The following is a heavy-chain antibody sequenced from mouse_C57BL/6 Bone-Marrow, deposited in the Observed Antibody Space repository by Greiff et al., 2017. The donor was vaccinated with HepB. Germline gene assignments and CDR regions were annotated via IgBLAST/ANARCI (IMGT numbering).Heavy chain of an antibody. CDR1: GYTFTNYW. V-gene: IGHV1-63*01. Sequence: VQLQESGAELVRPGTSVKMSCKASGYTFTNYWIGWAKQRPGHGLEWIGDIYPGGGYTNYNEKFKGKATLTADKSSSTAYMQFRSLTSEDSAIYYCARSDYGSRGGFAYWGQGTLVTVSA. J-gene: IGHJ3*01. CDR3: ARSDYGSRGGFAY. D-gene: IGHD1-1*01. CDR2: IYPGGGYT.